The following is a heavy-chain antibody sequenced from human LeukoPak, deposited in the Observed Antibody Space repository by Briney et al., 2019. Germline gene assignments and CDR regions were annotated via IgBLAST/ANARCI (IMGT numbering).Heavy chain of an antibody. CDR3: AIYGDYDGIAQVFDY. CDR2: IYYSGST. D-gene: IGHD4-17*01. V-gene: IGHV4-59*08. J-gene: IGHJ4*02. CDR1: GGSISGYY. Sequence: SETLSLTCTVSGGSISGYYWSWIRQSPEKGLEWIGYIYYSGSTEYNPSLKSRVTIVVDTSKNQISLKLSSVTAADTAVYYCAIYGDYDGIAQVFDYWGQGTLVTVSS.